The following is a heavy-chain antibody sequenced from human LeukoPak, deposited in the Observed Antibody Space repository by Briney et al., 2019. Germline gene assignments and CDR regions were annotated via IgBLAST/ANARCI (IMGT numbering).Heavy chain of an antibody. Sequence: PETLSLTCTVSGGSISSSSYYWGWIRQPPGKGLEWIGSIYYSGSTYYNPSLKSRVTISVDTSKNQFSLKLSSVTAADTAVYYCARHGSGSGWFPFDYWGQGTLVTVSS. D-gene: IGHD6-19*01. CDR2: IYYSGST. V-gene: IGHV4-39*01. CDR1: GGSISSSSYY. J-gene: IGHJ4*02. CDR3: ARHGSGSGWFPFDY.